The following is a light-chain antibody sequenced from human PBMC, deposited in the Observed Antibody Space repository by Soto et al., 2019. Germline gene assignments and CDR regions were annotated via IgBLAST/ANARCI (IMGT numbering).Light chain of an antibody. V-gene: IGLV1-44*01. CDR3: AAWDDRRNGFV. Sequence: QSVLTQPPSASGTPGQRVTISCSGSNSNIGDNTLNWYQQLPGTAPKLLISRNDQRPSGVPDRFSGSRSGTSGSLAISGLQSEDEAEYYCAAWDDRRNGFVFGTGTKVTVL. CDR2: RND. J-gene: IGLJ1*01. CDR1: NSNIGDNT.